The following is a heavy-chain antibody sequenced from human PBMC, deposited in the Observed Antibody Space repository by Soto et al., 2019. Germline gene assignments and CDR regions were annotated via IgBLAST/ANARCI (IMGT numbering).Heavy chain of an antibody. J-gene: IGHJ6*02. CDR3: TTDFWSGYYIPDYYYGMDV. Sequence: GGSLRLSCAASGFTFSNAWMSWVRQAPGKGLEWVGRTKSKTDGGTTDYAAPVKGRFTISGDDSKNTLYLQMNSLKTEDTAVYYCTTDFWSGYYIPDYYYGMDVWGQGTTVTVSS. CDR1: GFTFSNAW. D-gene: IGHD3-3*01. CDR2: TKSKTDGGTT. V-gene: IGHV3-15*01.